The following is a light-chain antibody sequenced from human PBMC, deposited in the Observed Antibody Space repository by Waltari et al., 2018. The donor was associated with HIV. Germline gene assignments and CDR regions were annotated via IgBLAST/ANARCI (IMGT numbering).Light chain of an antibody. Sequence: SSELTQDPTVSVALGQTVTITCQGDGLRNYYGTWYQQRPGQAHIVVIYGKNNRPSWIPDRFSGSCLGDSTSLTITGAQAEDAADYHCNSRDSSGNHVIFGGGTKLTVL. CDR3: NSRDSSGNHVI. V-gene: IGLV3-19*01. CDR2: GKN. J-gene: IGLJ2*01. CDR1: GLRNYY.